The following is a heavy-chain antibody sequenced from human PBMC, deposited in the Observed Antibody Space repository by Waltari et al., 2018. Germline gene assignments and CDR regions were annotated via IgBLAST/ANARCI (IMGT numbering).Heavy chain of an antibody. J-gene: IGHJ5*02. Sequence: QVQLVQSGAEVKKPGASVKVSCKAYGYSCTDKYIHWIRQAPGQGLEWMGWINPNNGDTIYAQKFQGRVTMTRDTSISTAYMELSGLRSDDTAMFYCARVNNYYDSIGRDWFDPWGQGTLVTVSS. D-gene: IGHD3-22*01. CDR1: GYSCTDKY. CDR2: INPNNGDT. V-gene: IGHV1-2*02. CDR3: ARVNNYYDSIGRDWFDP.